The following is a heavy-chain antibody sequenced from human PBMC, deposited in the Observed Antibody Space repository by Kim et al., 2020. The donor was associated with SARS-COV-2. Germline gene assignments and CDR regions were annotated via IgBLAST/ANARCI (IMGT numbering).Heavy chain of an antibody. Sequence: THYAVSVQGRFPISLDNARNSLKLEMNSLRAEDSALYYCAKVTTKTAPFYDSWGQGTLVTVSS. V-gene: IGHV3-23*01. J-gene: IGHJ4*02. CDR2: T. CDR3: AKVTTKTAPFYDS. D-gene: IGHD4-4*01.